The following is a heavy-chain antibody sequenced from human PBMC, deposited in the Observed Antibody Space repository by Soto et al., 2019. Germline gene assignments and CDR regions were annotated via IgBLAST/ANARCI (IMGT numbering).Heavy chain of an antibody. J-gene: IGHJ4*02. V-gene: IGHV3-48*01. CDR1: GFTFSSYS. D-gene: IGHD3-10*01. CDR3: ARGLWFGELLHYYFDY. CDR2: ISSSSSTI. Sequence: EVQLVESGGGLVQPGGSPRLSCAASGFTFSSYSMNWVRQAPGKGLEWVSYISSSSSTIYYADSVKGRFTISRDNAKNSLYLQMNSLRAEDTAVYYCARGLWFGELLHYYFDYWGQGTLVTVSS.